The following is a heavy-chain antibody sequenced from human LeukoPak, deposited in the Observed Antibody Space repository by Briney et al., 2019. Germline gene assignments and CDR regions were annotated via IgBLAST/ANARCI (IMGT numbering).Heavy chain of an antibody. CDR3: TGNYYGSGSYADFDY. Sequence: GGSLRLSCAASGFTVSSNYMSWVRQAPGKGLEWVSVIYSGGSTYYADSVKGRFTISGDNSKNTLYLQMNSLRAEDTAVYYCTGNYYGSGSYADFDYWGQGTLVTVSS. CDR2: IYSGGST. CDR1: GFTVSSNY. V-gene: IGHV3-53*01. J-gene: IGHJ4*02. D-gene: IGHD3-10*01.